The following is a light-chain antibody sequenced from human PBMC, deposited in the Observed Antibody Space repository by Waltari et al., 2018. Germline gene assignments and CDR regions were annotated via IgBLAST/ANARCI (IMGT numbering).Light chain of an antibody. CDR2: GAF. V-gene: IGKV3-20*01. CDR1: QILNNNY. CDR3: QHYGSSPYT. Sequence: DTVLTQSPGTLSLSTGESVSLSCRASQILNNNYLAWYQQKPGQAPALLIHGAFRRATGVPERFSGSGSGTDFTLIISRLEVEDSAVYYCQHYGSSPYTFGRGTKLEIK. J-gene: IGKJ2*01.